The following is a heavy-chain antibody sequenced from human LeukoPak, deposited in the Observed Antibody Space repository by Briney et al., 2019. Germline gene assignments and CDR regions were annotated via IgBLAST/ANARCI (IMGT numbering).Heavy chain of an antibody. Sequence: PGWSLRLSCAASGLTFSSDWMHWVRQVPGKGLVWVSRINSDASTINYADSVKGRFTISRDNAKNTLYLQMNNLRAEDTAVYYCAREDCTIGAVCSSLLDHWGRGTLVTVSS. D-gene: IGHD2-8*01. CDR3: AREDCTIGAVCSSLLDH. J-gene: IGHJ4*02. V-gene: IGHV3-74*01. CDR1: GLTFSSDW. CDR2: INSDASTI.